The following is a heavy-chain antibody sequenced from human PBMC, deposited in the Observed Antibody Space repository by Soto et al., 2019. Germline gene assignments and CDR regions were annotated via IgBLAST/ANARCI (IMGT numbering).Heavy chain of an antibody. V-gene: IGHV1-18*01. D-gene: IGHD5-18*01. J-gene: IGHJ4*02. CDR3: ARHGGYSYEDYFDY. CDR2: ISPNSDKT. CDR1: GGTFSSYA. Sequence: ASVKVSCNASGGTFSSYAISWVRQAPGEGLEWMGWISPNSDKTKYAQKLQGRVTMTRDTSTSTDYMELRSLRSDDTAVYYCARHGGYSYEDYFDYWGQGTLVTVSS.